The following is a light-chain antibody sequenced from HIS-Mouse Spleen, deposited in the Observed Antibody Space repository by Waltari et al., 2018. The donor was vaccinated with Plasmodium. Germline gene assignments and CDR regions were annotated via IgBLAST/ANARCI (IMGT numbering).Light chain of an antibody. Sequence: DIQMTQSPSSLSASVGDRVTITCRESQRISSYLNWYQQKPGKAPKLLFYAASSSQRGVPSRFSGSGSGTEFTLTISSLQREDFATDYCQQSYSTPQRTFGGGTKVEIK. V-gene: IGKV1-39*01. CDR2: AAS. J-gene: IGKJ4*01. CDR1: QRISSY. CDR3: QQSYSTPQRT.